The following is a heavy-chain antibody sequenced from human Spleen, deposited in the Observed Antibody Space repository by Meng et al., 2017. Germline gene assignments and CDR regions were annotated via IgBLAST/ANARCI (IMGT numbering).Heavy chain of an antibody. CDR2: INPNSGDT. J-gene: IGHJ4*02. D-gene: IGHD5-12*01. CDR3: ARDLGRYSGYDYDY. V-gene: IGHV1-2*06. Sequence: QVRLVQSGAEVKNAGASVKVSCKASGYTFTGYYMHWVRQAPGQGLEWLGRINPNSGDTNYAQKFQGRVTMTRDTSISTVYMELSGLRSDDTAMYYCARDLGRYSGYDYDYWGQGTLVTVSS. CDR1: GYTFTGYY.